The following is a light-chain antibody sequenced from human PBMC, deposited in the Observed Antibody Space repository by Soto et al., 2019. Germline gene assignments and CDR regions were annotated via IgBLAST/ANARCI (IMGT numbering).Light chain of an antibody. V-gene: IGLV1-40*01. CDR3: QSYDSSRRGYV. Sequence: QSVLTQPPSVSGAPGQRVTISCTGSSSNIGARYDVHWYQQLPGTAPKLIIYGNSDRPSGVPDRFSGSKSGTSASLAITGLQAEDEADYYCQSYDSSRRGYVFGTGTKLTVL. CDR1: SSNIGARYD. CDR2: GNS. J-gene: IGLJ1*01.